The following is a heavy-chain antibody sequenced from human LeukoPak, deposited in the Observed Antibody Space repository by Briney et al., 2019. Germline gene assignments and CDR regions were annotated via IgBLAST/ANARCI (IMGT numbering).Heavy chain of an antibody. CDR2: VHYSGSP. CDR3: ATGRSMRYFDY. D-gene: IGHD3-9*01. CDR1: GPFIFSYY. V-gene: IGHV4-59*08. J-gene: IGHJ4*02. Sequence: SETLSLTCSVSGPFIFSYYWNWIRQAPGRGQGWIGYVHYSGSPNYNPPLKSRVTISVDTSRRQYSLNLRSATAADTAVYYCATGRSMRYFDYWGEGTVLSVSS.